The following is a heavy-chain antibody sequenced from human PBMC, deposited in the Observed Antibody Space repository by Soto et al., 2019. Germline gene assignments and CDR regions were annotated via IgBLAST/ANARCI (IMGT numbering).Heavy chain of an antibody. V-gene: IGHV1-18*01. CDR1: GYTFSNFG. CDR3: ARFGRGFSSAFDFDY. D-gene: IGHD5-18*01. J-gene: IGHJ4*02. CDR2: ITAYNGNT. Sequence: VQLVQSGAEVKKPGASVKVSCKASGYTFSNFGISWVRLAPGQGLEWMGWITAYNGNTHYAQNFQGRVTMTTDTSTSTAYMDLRSLRSDDTASYYCARFGRGFSSAFDFDYWGQGTLVTVSS.